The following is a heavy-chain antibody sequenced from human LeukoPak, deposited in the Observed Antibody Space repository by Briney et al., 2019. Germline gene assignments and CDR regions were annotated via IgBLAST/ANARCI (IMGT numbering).Heavy chain of an antibody. D-gene: IGHD3-22*01. Sequence: LETLSLTCTVSGCSLSGYYLRWIRQPPGKRLEWIGYVSYTGWTKYNPSLQSGVTISFSTSNRQSFLQLTYVIAPDTPVYSFAGLLDNDSSGDPVTFDVWGEGATVVVSS. V-gene: IGHV4-59*03. J-gene: IGHJ3*01. CDR3: AGLLDNDSSGDPVTFDV. CDR1: GCSLSGYY. CDR2: VSYTGWT.